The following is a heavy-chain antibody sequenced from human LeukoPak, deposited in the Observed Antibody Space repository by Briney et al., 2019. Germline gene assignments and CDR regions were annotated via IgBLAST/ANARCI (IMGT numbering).Heavy chain of an antibody. D-gene: IGHD4-11*01. J-gene: IGHJ4*02. V-gene: IGHV4-4*07. CDR2: IYTSGRT. CDR1: GGAISYYY. CDR3: ARLSTVTTSFDY. Sequence: SETLSLTCTVSGGAISYYYWNWIRQPAGKGLEWVGRIYTSGRTYYNPSLKSRVSMSVDTSKNQFSLKLSSVTAADTAVYYCARLSTVTTSFDYWGQGTLVTVSS.